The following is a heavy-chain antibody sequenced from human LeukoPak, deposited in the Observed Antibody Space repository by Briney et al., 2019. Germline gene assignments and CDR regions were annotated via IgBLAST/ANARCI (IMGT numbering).Heavy chain of an antibody. J-gene: IGHJ4*02. CDR2: ISSSSSNI. Sequence: GGSLRLSCAASGFTFSSYSMNWVRQAPGKGLEWVSYISSSSSNIYYADSVKGRFTISRDNGKNSLYLQMNSLRAEDTAVYYCARDSSYCSSTSCSYFDYWGQGTLVTVSS. V-gene: IGHV3-48*01. CDR3: ARDSSYCSSTSCSYFDY. D-gene: IGHD2-2*01. CDR1: GFTFSSYS.